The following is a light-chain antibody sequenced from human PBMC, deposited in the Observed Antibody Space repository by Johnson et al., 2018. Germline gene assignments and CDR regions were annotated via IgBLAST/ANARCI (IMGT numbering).Light chain of an antibody. J-gene: IGLJ1*01. V-gene: IGLV1-51*02. CDR2: ENN. CDR3: GTWDSGLSAGNV. Sequence: QSVLTQPPSVSAAPGQKVTISCSGSSSNIGNNYVSWYQQLPGTAPKLLIYENNKRPSGIPDRFSGSRSGTSATLAITGLQPGDEADYYYGTWDSGLSAGNVFGTGTKVTVL. CDR1: SSNIGNNY.